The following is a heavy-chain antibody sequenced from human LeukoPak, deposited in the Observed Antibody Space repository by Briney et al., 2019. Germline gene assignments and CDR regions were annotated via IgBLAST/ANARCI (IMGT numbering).Heavy chain of an antibody. Sequence: SETLSLTCTVSGYSISSGYYWGWIRQPPGKGLAWIGSIYHSGSTYYNPSLKSRVTISVDTSKNQYSLQLSSVTAADTAVYYCASPGSGWRYYFDYWGQGTLVTVSS. CDR1: GYSISSGYY. J-gene: IGHJ4*02. V-gene: IGHV4-38-2*02. CDR3: ASPGSGWRYYFDY. CDR2: IYHSGST. D-gene: IGHD6-19*01.